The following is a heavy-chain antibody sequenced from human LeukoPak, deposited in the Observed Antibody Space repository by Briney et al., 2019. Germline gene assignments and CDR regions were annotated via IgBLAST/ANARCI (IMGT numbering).Heavy chain of an antibody. CDR2: IYSGGST. V-gene: IGHV3-53*01. CDR1: GFTVSSNY. CDR3: ARNFALDY. Sequence: GGSLRLSCAATGFTVSSNYMTWVRQAPGKGLEWVSVIYSGGSTYYADSVKGRLTISRDNSKNTLFLQMNSLRAEDTAVYYCARNFALDYWGQGTLVTVSS. J-gene: IGHJ4*02.